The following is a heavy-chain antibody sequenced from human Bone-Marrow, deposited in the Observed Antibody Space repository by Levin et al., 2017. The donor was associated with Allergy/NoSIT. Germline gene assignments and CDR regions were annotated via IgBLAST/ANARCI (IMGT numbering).Heavy chain of an antibody. CDR2: ISHKGTWT. CDR3: ARLRGSPALDY. V-gene: IGHV3-21*01. D-gene: IGHD6-19*01. Sequence: PGGSLRLSCEASGFTFSDYSLAWVRQAPGKGLEVVSSISHKGTWTYYGDSVRGRFTLSRDNAKNSLHLEMNSLRGDDTAVYFCARLRGSPALDYWGQGTRVTVSS. CDR1: GFTFSDYS. J-gene: IGHJ4*02.